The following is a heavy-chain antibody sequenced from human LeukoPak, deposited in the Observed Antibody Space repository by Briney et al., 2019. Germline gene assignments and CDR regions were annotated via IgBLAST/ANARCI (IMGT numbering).Heavy chain of an antibody. CDR1: GYTFNSHG. CDR2: ISTYHGNT. J-gene: IGHJ6*03. Sequence: GASVKVSCKASGYTFNSHGISWVRQAPGQGLEWMGWISTYHGNTNYAQKLQGRVTMTTDTSTSTAYMELSSLRSEDMAVYYCARARYETRIWPKSRYDYYHYMDVWGKGTTVTVSS. D-gene: IGHD3-3*01. CDR3: ARARYETRIWPKSRYDYYHYMDV. V-gene: IGHV1-18*03.